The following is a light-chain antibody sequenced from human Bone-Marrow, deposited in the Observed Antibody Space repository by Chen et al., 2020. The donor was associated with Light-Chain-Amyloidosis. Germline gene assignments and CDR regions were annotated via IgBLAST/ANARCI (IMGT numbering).Light chain of an antibody. J-gene: IGKJ2*01. CDR3: QQYSSYPRT. Sequence: DIQMTQSPSTLSASVADRVTITCRASQSIDTYLAWYRRKPGKAPKLLIQSASNLEGGVPSRFSGSGSGTEFTLTISSLQPDDFGSYYCQQYSSYPRTVGQGTNLEI. CDR1: QSIDTY. V-gene: IGKV1-5*01. CDR2: SAS.